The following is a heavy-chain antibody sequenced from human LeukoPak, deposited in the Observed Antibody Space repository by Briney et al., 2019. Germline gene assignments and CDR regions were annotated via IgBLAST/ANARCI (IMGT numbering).Heavy chain of an antibody. D-gene: IGHD4-23*01. Sequence: ASVKVSCKASGGTFSSYAISWVRQAPAQGLEWMGRIIPILGVTNYAQKFQGRVTITADKSTSTAYMELSSLRSEDTAVYYCARDDYGGNSPDYWGQGTLVTVSS. CDR1: GGTFSSYA. CDR3: ARDDYGGNSPDY. J-gene: IGHJ4*02. CDR2: IIPILGVT. V-gene: IGHV1-69*04.